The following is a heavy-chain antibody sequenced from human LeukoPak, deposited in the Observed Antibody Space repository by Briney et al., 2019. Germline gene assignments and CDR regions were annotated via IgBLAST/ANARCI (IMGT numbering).Heavy chain of an antibody. CDR1: GYTFTRYG. J-gene: IGHJ4*02. D-gene: IGHD3-3*02. V-gene: IGHV1-18*01. CDR3: ARDHSNWHYAPHF. CDR2: INASNGNI. Sequence: ASVKVSCKASGYTFTRYGISGVGQAAGQGGQWVGWINASNGNINYEQKFRERGTMNTDTSTGTAYLDVRRLTSDDTALYYCARDHSNWHYAPHFWGQGTLVIVSS.